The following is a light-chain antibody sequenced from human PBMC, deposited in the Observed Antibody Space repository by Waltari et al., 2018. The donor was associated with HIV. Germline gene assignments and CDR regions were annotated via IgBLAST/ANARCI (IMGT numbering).Light chain of an antibody. Sequence: QSVLTQPPSASGTPGQRVTISCSGSNSNLGSNYVYWYQQLPGTAPKLLLYRTNPRPSGVPDRFSGSKSGTSASLAISGLRSEDEADYYCAVWDDSLSGWVFGGGTKLTVL. CDR3: AVWDDSLSGWV. V-gene: IGLV1-47*01. CDR2: RTN. CDR1: NSNLGSNY. J-gene: IGLJ3*02.